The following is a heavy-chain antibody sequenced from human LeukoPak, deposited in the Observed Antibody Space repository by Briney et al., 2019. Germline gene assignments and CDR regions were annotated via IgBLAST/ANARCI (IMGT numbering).Heavy chain of an antibody. CDR1: GYPFTTYY. CDR2: INPDSGAT. J-gene: IGHJ4*02. Sequence: GAPVKVSSTTAGYPFTTYYVNWVRQSPGQGLEWLAWINPDSGATNFAQSFQGRVTMTSDTSVNTVHMELNRLRSDDTAVYYCARDLCHGGSCFHFDSWGQGALVTVSS. D-gene: IGHD2-15*01. V-gene: IGHV1-2*02. CDR3: ARDLCHGGSCFHFDS.